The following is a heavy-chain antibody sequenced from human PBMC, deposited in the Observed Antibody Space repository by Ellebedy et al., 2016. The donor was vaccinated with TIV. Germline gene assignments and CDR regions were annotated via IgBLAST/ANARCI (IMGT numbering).Heavy chain of an antibody. V-gene: IGHV3-30*03. CDR2: ISYDGSNK. CDR3: TTEAGGSSGWAPFDY. D-gene: IGHD6-19*01. Sequence: GESLKISCAASGFTFSSYGMHWVRQAPGKGLEWVAVISYDGSNKYYADSVKGRFTISRDNSKNTLYLQMNSLKTEDTAVYYCTTEAGGSSGWAPFDYWGQGTLVTVSS. J-gene: IGHJ4*02. CDR1: GFTFSSYG.